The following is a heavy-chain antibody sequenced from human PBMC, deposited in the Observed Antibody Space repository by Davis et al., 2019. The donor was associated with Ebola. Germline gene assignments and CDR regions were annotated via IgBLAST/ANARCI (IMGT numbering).Heavy chain of an antibody. Sequence: GESLKISCAASGFTFSSYWMSWVRQAPGKGLEWVANIKQDGSEKYYVDSVKGRFTISRDNAKNSLYLQMNSLRAEDTAVYYCARDWGAVAGMNYWGQGTLVTVSS. CDR2: IKQDGSEK. J-gene: IGHJ4*02. V-gene: IGHV3-7*03. CDR1: GFTFSSYW. CDR3: ARDWGAVAGMNY. D-gene: IGHD6-19*01.